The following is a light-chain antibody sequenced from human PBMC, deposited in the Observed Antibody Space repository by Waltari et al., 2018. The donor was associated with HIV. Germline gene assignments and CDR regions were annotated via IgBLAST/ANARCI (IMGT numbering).Light chain of an antibody. CDR1: QSVSSSY. CDR3: QQYGTSSS. V-gene: IGKV3-20*01. Sequence: GEGATLSCRASQSVSSSYLAWYQQKPGQAPRLLIYGASSRATGIPDRFSGSGSGTDFTLTISRLEPEDFAVYYCQQYGTSSSFGGGTKVEIK. J-gene: IGKJ4*01. CDR2: GAS.